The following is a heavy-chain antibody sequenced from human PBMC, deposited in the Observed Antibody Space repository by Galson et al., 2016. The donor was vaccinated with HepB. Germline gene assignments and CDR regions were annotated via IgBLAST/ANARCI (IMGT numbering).Heavy chain of an antibody. CDR2: MSSSRTTI. CDR1: GFTLSSYS. J-gene: IGHJ5*02. Sequence: SLRLSCAASGFTLSSYSMNWVRQAPGKGLEWVSYMSSSRTTIYYADSVKGRFTISRDNAKNSLFLQMSSLRAEDTAVYYCARDNSVHSWSDPWGQGTLVTVSP. CDR3: ARDNSVHSWSDP. V-gene: IGHV3-48*01. D-gene: IGHD4-23*01.